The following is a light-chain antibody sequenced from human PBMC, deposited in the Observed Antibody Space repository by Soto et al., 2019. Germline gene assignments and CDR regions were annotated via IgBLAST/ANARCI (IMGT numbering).Light chain of an antibody. V-gene: IGKV1-27*01. CDR2: AAS. CDR3: QKYDSAPWT. Sequence: DIQMTQSPSSLSASVGDRVTITCRTSQGISDYLAWYQQKPGKVPKLLIYAASTLQSGVPSRFSGSGSGTDFTLTISSLQPEDVATYYCQKYDSAPWTFGQGNKVASK. J-gene: IGKJ1*01. CDR1: QGISDY.